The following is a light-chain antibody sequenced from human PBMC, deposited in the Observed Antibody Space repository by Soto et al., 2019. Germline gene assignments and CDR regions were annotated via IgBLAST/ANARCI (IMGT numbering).Light chain of an antibody. J-gene: IGKJ3*01. CDR3: QQYENLPFP. V-gene: IGKV1-33*01. CDR2: GAS. Sequence: DIQMTQSPSSLSASVGDRVTITCQASQDISNYLNWYQQKPGKGPKLLIHGASNLETGVPSRFSGSGSGTDFTFTISSLQPEDIATYYCQQYENLPFPFGPGTKVDIK. CDR1: QDISNY.